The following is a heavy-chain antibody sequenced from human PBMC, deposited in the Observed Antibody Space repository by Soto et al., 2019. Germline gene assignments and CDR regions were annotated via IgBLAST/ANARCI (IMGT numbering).Heavy chain of an antibody. CDR1: GYTFTSYG. CDR2: ISAYNGNT. CDR3: ARDIGVAGLDAFDI. Sequence: ASVKVSCTASGYTFTSYGISWVRQAPGQGLEWMGWISAYNGNTNYAQKLQGRVTMTTDTSTSTAYMELRSLRSDDTAVYYCARDIGVAGLDAFDIWGQGTMVTVSS. V-gene: IGHV1-18*01. D-gene: IGHD6-19*01. J-gene: IGHJ3*02.